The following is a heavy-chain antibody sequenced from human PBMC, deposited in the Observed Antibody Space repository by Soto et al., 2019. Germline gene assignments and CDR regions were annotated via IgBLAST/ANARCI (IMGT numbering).Heavy chain of an antibody. CDR2: ISGSGGST. CDR3: AKDSDIVATIPLGYFDY. V-gene: IGHV3-23*01. D-gene: IGHD5-12*01. J-gene: IGHJ4*02. CDR1: GFTFSSYA. Sequence: GGSLRLSCAASGFTFSSYAMSWVRQAPGKGLEWVSAISGSGGSTYYADSVKGRFTISRDNSKNTLYLQMNSLRAEDTAVYYCAKDSDIVATIPLGYFDYWGQGTLVTVSS.